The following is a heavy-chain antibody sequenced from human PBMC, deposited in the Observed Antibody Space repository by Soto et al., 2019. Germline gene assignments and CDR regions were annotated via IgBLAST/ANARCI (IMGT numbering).Heavy chain of an antibody. CDR1: GFNLGIYW. V-gene: IGHV3-74*01. D-gene: IGHD1-1*01. CDR3: ARGGMEPFDY. CDR2: INDYGTTI. J-gene: IGHJ4*02. Sequence: PGGSLRLSCAASGFNLGIYWMDWVRQAPGKGLVWVSRINDYGTTINYAESVEGRFTISRDDAKSEVYLQMNNLRAEDTAVYYCARGGMEPFDYWGQGALVTVSS.